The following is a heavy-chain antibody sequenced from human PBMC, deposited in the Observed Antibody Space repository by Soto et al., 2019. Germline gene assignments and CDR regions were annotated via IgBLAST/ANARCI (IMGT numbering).Heavy chain of an antibody. V-gene: IGHV1-8*01. CDR1: GYTFTSYD. J-gene: IGHJ4*02. CDR3: ARDWFGVDY. D-gene: IGHD3-16*01. Sequence: RASVRVSCKASGYTFTSYDINWVRQATGQGLEWMGWMNPNSGNTGYAQKLQGRVTMTTDTSTSTAYMELRSLRSDDTAVYYCARDWFGVDYWGQGTLVTVSS. CDR2: MNPNSGNT.